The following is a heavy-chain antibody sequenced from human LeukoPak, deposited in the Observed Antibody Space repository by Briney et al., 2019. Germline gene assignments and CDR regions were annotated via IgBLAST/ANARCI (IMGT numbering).Heavy chain of an antibody. Sequence: SETLSLTCAVYGGSFSGYYWSWIRQPPGKGLEWIGEINHSGSTNYNPSLKSRVTISVDTSKNQFSLKLSSVTAADTAVYYCARVIYSYGFATYFDYWGQGILVTVSS. CDR1: GGSFSGYY. V-gene: IGHV4-34*01. CDR2: INHSGST. CDR3: ARVIYSYGFATYFDY. D-gene: IGHD5-18*01. J-gene: IGHJ4*02.